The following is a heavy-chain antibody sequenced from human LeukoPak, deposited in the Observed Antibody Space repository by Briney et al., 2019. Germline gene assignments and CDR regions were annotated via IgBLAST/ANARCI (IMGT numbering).Heavy chain of an antibody. D-gene: IGHD3-22*01. Sequence: GGSLRLSCAASGFPFSSYAMSWDRQAPGKGLEWVSVVSGSGGGTYYADSVKGRFAISGDNSKNTVYLQMNSLRAEDTALYYCARGSSRGTMIPVPFAYWGQGTLVTVSS. CDR1: GFPFSSYA. J-gene: IGHJ4*02. CDR3: ARGSSRGTMIPVPFAY. V-gene: IGHV3-23*01. CDR2: VSGSGGGT.